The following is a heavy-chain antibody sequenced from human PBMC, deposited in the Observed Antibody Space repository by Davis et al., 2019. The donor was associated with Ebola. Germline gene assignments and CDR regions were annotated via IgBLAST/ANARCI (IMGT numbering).Heavy chain of an antibody. CDR3: ARHIAYYDFWRAPRGVGMDV. Sequence: SETLSLTCAVYGGSFSGYYWSWIRQPPGKGPEWIGEINHSGSTNYNPSLKSRVTISVDTSKNQFSLKLSSVTAADTAVYYCARHIAYYDFWRAPRGVGMDVWGQGTTVTVSS. CDR1: GGSFSGYY. V-gene: IGHV4-34*01. D-gene: IGHD3-3*01. J-gene: IGHJ6*02. CDR2: INHSGST.